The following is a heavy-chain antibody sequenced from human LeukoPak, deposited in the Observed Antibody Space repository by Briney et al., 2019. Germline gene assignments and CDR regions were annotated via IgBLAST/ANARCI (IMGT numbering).Heavy chain of an antibody. CDR1: GFTFSNYW. CDR3: ARDLPPWNDFDY. D-gene: IGHD1-1*01. V-gene: IGHV3-7*01. Sequence: GGSLRLSCAASGFTFSNYWMSWVRQAPGKGLEWVANIKQDGSEKYYVDSVKGRFTISRDNAKNSLYLQMNSLRAEDTAMYYCARDLPPWNDFDYWGQGSLVTVSS. CDR2: IKQDGSEK. J-gene: IGHJ4*02.